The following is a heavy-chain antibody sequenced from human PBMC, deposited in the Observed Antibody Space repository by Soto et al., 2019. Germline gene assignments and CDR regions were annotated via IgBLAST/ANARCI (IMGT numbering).Heavy chain of an antibody. CDR2: IYYSGAT. CDR3: ARLAYSGSLET. V-gene: IGHV4-39*02. CDR1: GDSISTSSYY. Sequence: PSETLSLTCDFSGDSISTSSYYWGWIRQPPGKGLDWIASIYYSGATYYNPSLQSRVTISVDTSNNRFSLTLSSLTAADTAVYFCARLAYSGSLETWGQGSLVTVS. J-gene: IGHJ1*01. D-gene: IGHD1-26*01.